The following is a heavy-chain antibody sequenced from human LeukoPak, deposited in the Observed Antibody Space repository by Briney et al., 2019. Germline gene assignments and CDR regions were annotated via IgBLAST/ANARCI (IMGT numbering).Heavy chain of an antibody. V-gene: IGHV4-31*01. J-gene: IGHJ5*02. CDR2: IYYSGST. CDR1: GGSISSGGYY. D-gene: IGHD6-6*01. Sequence: SETLSLTCTVSGGSISSGGYYWSWIRQHPGKGLEWTGYIYYSGSTYYNPSLKSQVTISVDTSKNQFSLKLSSVTAADTAVYYCARAGYSSSNWFDPWGQGTLVTVSS. CDR3: ARAGYSSSNWFDP.